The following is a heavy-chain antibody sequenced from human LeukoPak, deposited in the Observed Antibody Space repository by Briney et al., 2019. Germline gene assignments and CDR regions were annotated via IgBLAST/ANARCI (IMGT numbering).Heavy chain of an antibody. V-gene: IGHV3-30-3*01. CDR1: GFTFSSYA. CDR3: ARDSYDYYDSSGLTSP. CDR2: ISYDGSNK. J-gene: IGHJ5*02. D-gene: IGHD3-22*01. Sequence: GGSLRLSCAASGFTFSSYAMSWVRQAPGKGLEWVAVISYDGSNKYYADSVKGRFTISRDNSKNTLYLQMNSLRAEDTAVYYCARDSYDYYDSSGLTSPWGQGTLVTVSS.